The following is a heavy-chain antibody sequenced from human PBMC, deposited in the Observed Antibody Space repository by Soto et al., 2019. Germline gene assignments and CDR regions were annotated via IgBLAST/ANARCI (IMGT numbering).Heavy chain of an antibody. CDR3: AHKGGRGAGMDV. V-gene: IGHV2-5*02. CDR2: IYWDDDK. J-gene: IGHJ6*02. Sequence: SGPTLVNPTQTLTLTCTFSGFSVSTSGVGVAWIRQPPGKALEWLALIYWDDDKRYSPFLQSRVTITKDTSKNQVVLTMTNMDPVDTATYYCAHKGGRGAGMDVWGQGATVTVSS. CDR1: GFSVSTSGVG. D-gene: IGHD2-15*01.